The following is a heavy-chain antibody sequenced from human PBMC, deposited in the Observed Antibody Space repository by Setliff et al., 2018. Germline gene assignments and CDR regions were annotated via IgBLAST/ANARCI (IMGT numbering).Heavy chain of an antibody. Sequence: SETLSLTCTVSGGSISSSSYYWGWIRQPPGKGLEWIGEINHSGSTNYNPSLKSRVTISVDTSKNQFSLKLSSVTAADTAVYYCARTDDYYNFYAYWGQGTLVTVSS. CDR2: INHSGST. D-gene: IGHD3-3*01. J-gene: IGHJ4*02. CDR1: GGSISSSSYY. V-gene: IGHV4-39*07. CDR3: ARTDDYYNFYAY.